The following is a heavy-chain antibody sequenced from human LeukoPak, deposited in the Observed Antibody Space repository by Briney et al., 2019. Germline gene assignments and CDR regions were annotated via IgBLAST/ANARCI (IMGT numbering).Heavy chain of an antibody. CDR3: AKETYCSGGSCYLFDFDY. CDR2: ISGSGGST. CDR1: GFTFSSYA. Sequence: PGGSLRLSCAASGFTFSSYAMSWVRQAPGKGLEWVSAISGSGGSTYYADSVKGRFTISRGNSKNTLYLQMNSLRAEDTAVYYCAKETYCSGGSCYLFDFDYWGQGTLVTVSS. D-gene: IGHD2-15*01. V-gene: IGHV3-23*01. J-gene: IGHJ4*02.